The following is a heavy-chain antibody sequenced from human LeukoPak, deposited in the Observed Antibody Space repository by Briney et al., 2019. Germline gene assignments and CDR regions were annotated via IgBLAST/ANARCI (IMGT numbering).Heavy chain of an antibody. V-gene: IGHV1-18*01. CDR1: GYTFTSYG. Sequence: ASVKVSCKASGYTFTSYGISWVRQAPGQGLEWMGWISAYNGNTNYAQKLQGRVTMTTDTSTSTAYMELRSLRSDDTAVYYCARGYDFWSGYYFYYYYGMDVWGQGTTVTVSS. J-gene: IGHJ6*02. CDR2: ISAYNGNT. CDR3: ARGYDFWSGYYFYYYYGMDV. D-gene: IGHD3-3*01.